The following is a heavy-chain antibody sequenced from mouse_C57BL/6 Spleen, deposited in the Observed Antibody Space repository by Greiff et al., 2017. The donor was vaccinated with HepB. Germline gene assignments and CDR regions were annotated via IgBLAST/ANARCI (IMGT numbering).Heavy chain of an antibody. Sequence: EVQVVESGAELVRPGASVKLSCTASGFNIKDYYMHWVKQRAEQGLEWIGRIDPEDGDTEYAPKFQGKATMTADTSSNTAYLQLSSLTSEDTAVYYCTPPYDGSSYVYAMDYWGQGTSVTVSS. CDR3: TPPYDGSSYVYAMDY. D-gene: IGHD1-1*01. CDR1: GFNIKDYY. J-gene: IGHJ4*01. CDR2: IDPEDGDT. V-gene: IGHV14-1*01.